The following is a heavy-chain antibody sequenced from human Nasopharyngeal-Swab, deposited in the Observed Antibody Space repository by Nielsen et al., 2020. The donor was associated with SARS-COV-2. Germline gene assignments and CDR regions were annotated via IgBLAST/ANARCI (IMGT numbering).Heavy chain of an antibody. Sequence: SETLSLTCTVSGGSISSSSYYWGWIRQPPGKGLEWIGSIYYSGSTYYNPSLKSRVTISVDTSKNQFSLKLSSLTAADTAVYYCARDEHAGYDRDHYYYYGMDVWGQGTPVTVS. D-gene: IGHD5-12*01. J-gene: IGHJ6*02. CDR3: ARDEHAGYDRDHYYYYGMDV. CDR2: IYYSGST. CDR1: GGSISSSSYY. V-gene: IGHV4-39*07.